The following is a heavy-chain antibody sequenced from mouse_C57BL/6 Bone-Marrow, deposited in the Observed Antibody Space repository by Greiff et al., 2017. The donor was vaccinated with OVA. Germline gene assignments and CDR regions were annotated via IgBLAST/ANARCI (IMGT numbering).Heavy chain of an antibody. V-gene: IGHV5-16*01. CDR1: GFTFSDYY. CDR3: ARGGAYRDYFDY. D-gene: IGHD2-10*01. CDR2: INYDGSST. J-gene: IGHJ2*01. Sequence: EVKVVESEGGLVQPGSSMKLSCTASGFTFSDYYMAWVRQVPEKGLEWVANINYDGSSTYYLDSLKSRFIISRDNAKNILYLQMSSLKSEDTATYYCARGGAYRDYFDYWGQGTTLTVSS.